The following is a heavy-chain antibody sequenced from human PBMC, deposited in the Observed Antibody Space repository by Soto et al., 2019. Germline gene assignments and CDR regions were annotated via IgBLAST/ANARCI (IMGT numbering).Heavy chain of an antibody. CDR1: GGSFSGYY. D-gene: IGHD5-12*01. CDR2: INHSGST. CDR3: AREDIVATTAGYGMDV. Sequence: ASETLSLTCAVYGGSFSGYYWSWIRQPPGKGLEWIGEINHSGSTNYNPSLKSRVTISVDTSKNQFSLKLSSVTAADTAVYYCAREDIVATTAGYGMDVWGQGTTVTVSS. J-gene: IGHJ6*02. V-gene: IGHV4-34*01.